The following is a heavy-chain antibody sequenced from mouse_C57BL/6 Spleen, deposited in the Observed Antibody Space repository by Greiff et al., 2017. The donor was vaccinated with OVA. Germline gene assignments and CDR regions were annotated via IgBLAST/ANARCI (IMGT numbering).Heavy chain of an antibody. CDR1: GFTFNDYS. V-gene: IGHV1-26*01. J-gene: IGHJ4*01. Sequence: EVQLQQSGPGLVKPGASVKLSCTASGFTFNDYSMNWVRQSHGKSLEWIGDISRNSGGTSYNQKVKGKVTFTIDKSSSTAYMELRSMTSEESAVYYCARTCYSNYVDAMDYWGQGTSVTVSS. D-gene: IGHD2-5*01. CDR2: ISRNSGGT. CDR3: ARTCYSNYVDAMDY.